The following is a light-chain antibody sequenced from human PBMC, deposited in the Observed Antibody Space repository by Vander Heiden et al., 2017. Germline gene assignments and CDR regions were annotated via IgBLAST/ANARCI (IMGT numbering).Light chain of an antibody. CDR2: FGS. Sequence: DMVMTQSPLSLPVTPGEPASVSCRSSQSLLHSTGYNYLDSHLQKPGQTPQLLIYFGSNRVAGVPDRFSGSGSGRDFTLKISRMNAEDVGVYYCRQALQAPRTFGQGTKVEIK. CDR3: RQALQAPRT. J-gene: IGKJ1*01. V-gene: IGKV2-28*01. CDR1: QSLLHSTGYNY.